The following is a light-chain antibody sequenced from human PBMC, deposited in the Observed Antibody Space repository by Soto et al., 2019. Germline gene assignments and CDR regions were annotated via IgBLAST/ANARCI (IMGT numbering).Light chain of an antibody. J-gene: IGLJ2*01. CDR3: SSYTSSSALVV. Sequence: QSVLTQPASVSGSPGQSITISCTGTSSDVGDYNYVSWYQQHPGKAPKLMIYEVSNRPSGVSNRFSGSKSGNTASLTISGLQAEDEADYYCSSYTSSSALVVFVGGTKLTVL. CDR2: EVS. V-gene: IGLV2-14*01. CDR1: SSDVGDYNY.